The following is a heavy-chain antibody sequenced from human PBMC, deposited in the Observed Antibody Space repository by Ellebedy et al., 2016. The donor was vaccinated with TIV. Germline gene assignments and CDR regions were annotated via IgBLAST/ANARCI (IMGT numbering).Heavy chain of an antibody. J-gene: IGHJ4*02. V-gene: IGHV3-23*01. D-gene: IGHD1-26*01. CDR2: ISDSGDST. CDR3: AKDGEGWEL. CDR1: GFTFSSHA. Sequence: GGSLRLXCAVSGFTFSSHAMSWVRQAPGKGLEWVSTISDSGDSTYYADSVKGRFTISRDDSKNTLYLQMNSRRAEDTAVYYCAKDGEGWELWGQGTLVTVSS.